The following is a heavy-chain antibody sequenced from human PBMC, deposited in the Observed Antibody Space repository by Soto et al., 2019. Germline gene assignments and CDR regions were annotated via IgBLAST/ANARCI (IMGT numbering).Heavy chain of an antibody. V-gene: IGHV4-34*01. CDR3: ARGRTTVTRTRYFDL. CDR2: INHSGIT. CDR1: GGSFSGYY. Sequence: QVQLQQWGAGLLKPSETLSLTCAVYGGSFSGYYWSWIRQPPGKGLEWIGEINHSGITNYNPSLKSRVTISVDTSKNQFSLKLSSVTAADTAVYYCARGRTTVTRTRYFDLWGRGTLVTVSS. D-gene: IGHD4-4*01. J-gene: IGHJ2*01.